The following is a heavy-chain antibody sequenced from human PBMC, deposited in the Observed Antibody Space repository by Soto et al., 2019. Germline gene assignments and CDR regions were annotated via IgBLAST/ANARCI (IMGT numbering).Heavy chain of an antibody. J-gene: IGHJ5*02. CDR2: SNSDGSST. CDR3: VRGRVLIQSNWFDP. CDR1: GFTFSSYW. V-gene: IGHV3-74*01. Sequence: EVQLVESGGGVVQPGGSLRISCAASGFTFSSYWMHWVRQAPGKGLVWVSRSNSDGSSTSYADSVKGRFTASRDNAKNTLYLQMNSLRPEDTAVYYCVRGRVLIQSNWFDPWGQGTLVTVSS. D-gene: IGHD4-4*01.